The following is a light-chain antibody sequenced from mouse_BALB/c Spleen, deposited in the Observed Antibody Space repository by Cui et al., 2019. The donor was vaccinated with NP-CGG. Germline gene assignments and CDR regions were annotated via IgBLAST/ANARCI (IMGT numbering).Light chain of an antibody. V-gene: IGLV1*01. CDR1: TGAVTSNNY. CDR3: ALWYSNHWV. CDR2: GTN. Sequence: QAVATQEPAPTTSPGETVTLTCRSSTGAVTSNNYANWVQEKPDHLLTGLIGGTNNRAPGVPARFSGSLIGDKAALTITGVQTEDEAIYFCALWYSNHWVFGGGTKLTVL. J-gene: IGLJ1*01.